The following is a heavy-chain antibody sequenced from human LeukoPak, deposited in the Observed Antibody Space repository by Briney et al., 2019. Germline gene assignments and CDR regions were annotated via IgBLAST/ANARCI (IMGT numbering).Heavy chain of an antibody. J-gene: IGHJ4*02. D-gene: IGHD3-22*01. CDR3: ARDLFTYYDSSGRRVDY. CDR1: GFTFSSYS. CDR2: ISSSSSYI. Sequence: PGGSLRLSCAASGFTFSSYSMNWVRQAPGXXLEWVSSISSSSSYIYYADSVKGRFTISRDNAKNSLYLQMNSLRAEDTAVYYCARDLFTYYDSSGRRVDYWGQGTLVTVSS. V-gene: IGHV3-21*01.